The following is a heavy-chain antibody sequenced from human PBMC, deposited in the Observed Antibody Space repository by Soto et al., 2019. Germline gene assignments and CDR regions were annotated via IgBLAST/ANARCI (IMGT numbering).Heavy chain of an antibody. V-gene: IGHV4-61*01. D-gene: IGHD2-15*01. CDR2: IYYSGST. CDR1: GGSVNSGTYY. J-gene: IGHJ6*02. CDR3: ARGGGCSGGRCPSHYYYYYGLDI. Sequence: SETLSLTCTVSGGSVNSGTYYWSWIRQPPGKGLEWIGYIYYSGSTNYNPSLKSRVTISVDTSKNQFSLKLSSVTAADTAVYYCARGGGCSGGRCPSHYYYYYGLDIWGRGITVS.